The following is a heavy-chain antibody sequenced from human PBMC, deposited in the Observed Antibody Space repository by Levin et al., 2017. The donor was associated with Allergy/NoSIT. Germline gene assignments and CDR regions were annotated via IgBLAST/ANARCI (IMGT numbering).Heavy chain of an antibody. D-gene: IGHD3-10*01. V-gene: IGHV4-39*07. Sequence: KSSETLSLTCTVSGGSVRSTSYYWGWIRQPPGKGLEWLGNIYYSGSTYYNPSLKGRITISVDPSKNQISLKLTSVTSADTPVYYCARDGMVHELQYYYGIDGRGRGTTVSVSS. CDR1: GGSVRSTSYY. CDR3: ARDGMVHELQYYYGIDG. CDR2: IYYSGST. J-gene: IGHJ6*02.